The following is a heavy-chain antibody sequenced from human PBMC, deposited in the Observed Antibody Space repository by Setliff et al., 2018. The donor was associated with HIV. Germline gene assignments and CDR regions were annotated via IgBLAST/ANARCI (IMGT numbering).Heavy chain of an antibody. D-gene: IGHD6-19*01. Sequence: SETLSLTCTVSGGSISNSNYYWGWIRQPPGKGLEWIGTIYYSGGTYRNPPLKSRVTIFIDTSKNQFSLKLTSATAADTAVYYCARHPIAVAGYYDMDVWGKGTTFTVS. CDR3: ARHPIAVAGYYDMDV. CDR1: GGSISNSNYY. J-gene: IGHJ6*03. CDR2: IYYSGGT. V-gene: IGHV4-39*01.